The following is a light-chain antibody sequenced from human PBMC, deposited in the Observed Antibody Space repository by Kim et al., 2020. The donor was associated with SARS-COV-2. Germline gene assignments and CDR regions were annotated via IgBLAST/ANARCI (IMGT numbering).Light chain of an antibody. V-gene: IGLV3-1*01. J-gene: IGLJ3*02. CDR2: QDN. Sequence: GQTACITGSEGELGNKDVCWYQQKPGQSPVLVIYQDNKWPSGIPERFSGSNSGNTATLTISGTQALDEADYYCQAWDSSTSSWVFGGGTKLTVL. CDR1: ELGNKD. CDR3: QAWDSSTSSWV.